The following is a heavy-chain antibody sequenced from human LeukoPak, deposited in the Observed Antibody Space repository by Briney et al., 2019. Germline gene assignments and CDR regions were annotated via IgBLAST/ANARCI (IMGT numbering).Heavy chain of an antibody. V-gene: IGHV4-59*01. CDR1: GGSISSYY. CDR2: IYYSGST. CDR3: ARDQPPYYDFWSGSRDYYYGMDV. D-gene: IGHD3-3*01. Sequence: SETLSLTCTVSGGSISSYYWSWIRQPPGKGLEWIGYIYYSGSTNYNPSLKSRVTISVDTSKNQFSLKLSSVTAADTAVYYCARDQPPYYDFWSGSRDYYYGMDVWGQGTTVTVSS. J-gene: IGHJ6*02.